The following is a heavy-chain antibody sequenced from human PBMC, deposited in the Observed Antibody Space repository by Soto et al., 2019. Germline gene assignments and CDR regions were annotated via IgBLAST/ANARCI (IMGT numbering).Heavy chain of an antibody. V-gene: IGHV3-23*01. CDR3: AKDREWVLRNFEN. J-gene: IGHJ4*01. D-gene: IGHD3-22*01. CDR2: ISGNGGSA. Sequence: GGSLRLSCVASGFSFSNYGMSWVRQAPGKGLEWVSGISGNGGSAYYADSVKGRFTISRDNSKNTVYLQMNSLRAEDTAVYYCAKDREWVLRNFENCVNGT. CDR1: GFSFSNYG.